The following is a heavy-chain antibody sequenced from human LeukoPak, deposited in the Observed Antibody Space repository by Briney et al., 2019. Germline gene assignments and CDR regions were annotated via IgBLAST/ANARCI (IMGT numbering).Heavy chain of an antibody. CDR1: GGSFSGYY. V-gene: IGHV4-34*01. Sequence: SETLSLTCAVYGGSFSGYYWGWIRQPPGKGLEWIGEINHSGSTNYNPSLKSRVTISVDTSKNQFSLKLSSVTAADTAVYYCARHRGYYYYYMDVWGKGTTVTISS. CDR2: INHSGST. CDR3: ARHRGYYYYYMDV. J-gene: IGHJ6*03.